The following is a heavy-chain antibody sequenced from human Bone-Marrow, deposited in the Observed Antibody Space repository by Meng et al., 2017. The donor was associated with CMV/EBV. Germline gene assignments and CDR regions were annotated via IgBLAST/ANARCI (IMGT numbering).Heavy chain of an antibody. D-gene: IGHD2-8*02. Sequence: GGSLRLSCAASGFTFSDYNMNWVRQAPGKGLEWVSTISASRSYIYYADSLKGRFTISRDNAKNSLYLQMNSLRPEDTAVYYCARDTGSLVYFDYWGQGTLVTGSS. J-gene: IGHJ4*02. V-gene: IGHV3-21*01. CDR3: ARDTGSLVYFDY. CDR2: ISASRSYI. CDR1: GFTFSDYN.